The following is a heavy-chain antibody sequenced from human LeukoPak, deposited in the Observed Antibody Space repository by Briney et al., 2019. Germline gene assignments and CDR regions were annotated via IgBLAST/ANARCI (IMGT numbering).Heavy chain of an antibody. CDR2: IYYSGST. J-gene: IGHJ4*02. D-gene: IGHD3-16*02. V-gene: IGHV4-59*08. CDR1: GGSVSSYY. Sequence: SETLSLTCTVSGGSVSSYYWSWIRQTPGKGLEWIGYIYYSGSTNYNPSLKSRVTISVDTSKNQFSLKLSSVTAADTAVYYCARHADDYVWGSYRYDFDYWGQGTLVTVSS. CDR3: ARHADDYVWGSYRYDFDY.